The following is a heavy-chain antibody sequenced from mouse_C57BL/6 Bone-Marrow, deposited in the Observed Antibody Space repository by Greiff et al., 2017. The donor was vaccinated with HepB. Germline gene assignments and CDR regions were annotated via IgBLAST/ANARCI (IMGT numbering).Heavy chain of an antibody. Sequence: QVQLKQSGAELAKPGASVKLSCKASGYTFTSYWMHWVKQRPGQGLEWIGYINPSSGYTKYNQKFKDKATLTADKSSSTAYMQLSSLTYEDSAVYYCARSPIYYYGSSYGVWYYFDYWGQGTTLTVSS. J-gene: IGHJ2*01. CDR3: ARSPIYYYGSSYGVWYYFDY. D-gene: IGHD1-1*01. CDR1: GYTFTSYW. V-gene: IGHV1-7*01. CDR2: INPSSGYT.